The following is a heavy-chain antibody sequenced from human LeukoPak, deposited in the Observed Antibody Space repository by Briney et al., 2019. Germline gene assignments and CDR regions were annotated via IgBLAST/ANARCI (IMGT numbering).Heavy chain of an antibody. J-gene: IGHJ5*02. CDR2: LYNNGST. CDR1: GVSLWSFY. V-gene: IGHV4-4*07. Sequence: MASETLSLTCTVSGVSLWSFYWSWVRQPAGKGLEWIGRLYNNGSTNYSPSLKSRVIMSFDPSKNQFSLKLNSVTAADTAFYYCVRDRGLGRGFDPWGQGTMVTVSS. D-gene: IGHD3-16*01. CDR3: VRDRGLGRGFDP.